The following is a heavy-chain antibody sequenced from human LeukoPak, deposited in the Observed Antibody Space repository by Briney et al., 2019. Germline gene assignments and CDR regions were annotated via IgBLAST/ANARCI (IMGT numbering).Heavy chain of an antibody. CDR2: ISSDGSNR. D-gene: IGHD2-2*01. Sequence: GGSLRLSCAASGFTFSSYAKHWVRQAPGKGLEWVAVISSDGSNRYYADSVKGRFTISRDNSKNTLYLQMNSLRAEDTAVYYCARDRSGYCSSISCYWGSFDYWGQGTLVTVSS. CDR1: GFTFSSYA. CDR3: ARDRSGYCSSISCYWGSFDY. V-gene: IGHV3-30-3*01. J-gene: IGHJ4*02.